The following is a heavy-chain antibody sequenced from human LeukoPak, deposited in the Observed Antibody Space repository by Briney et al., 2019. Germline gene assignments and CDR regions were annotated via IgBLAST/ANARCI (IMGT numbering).Heavy chain of an antibody. CDR3: ASYGDLYYYYYMDV. Sequence: GGSLRLSCAASGFTVSSNYMSWVRQAPGKGLEWVSVIYSGGSTYYADSVKGRFTISRDNSKNTLYLQMNSLRAEDTAVYYCASYGDLYYYYYMDVWGKGTTVTVSS. J-gene: IGHJ6*03. CDR1: GFTVSSNY. CDR2: IYSGGST. V-gene: IGHV3-53*01. D-gene: IGHD4-17*01.